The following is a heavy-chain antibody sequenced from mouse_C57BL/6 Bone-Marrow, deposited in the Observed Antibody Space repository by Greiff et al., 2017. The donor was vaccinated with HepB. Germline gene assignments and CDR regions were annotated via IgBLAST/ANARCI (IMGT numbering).Heavy chain of an antibody. Sequence: EVKLMESGGDLVKPGGSLKLSCVASGFTFSTSGMSWVRQTPDKRLEWVATINTGGTYTYYPDSVKGRFTISKDTAKSTLLLQMSSLKSEDTAIYYCARDRFDYYFDYWGQGTTLTVSS. CDR3: ARDRFDYYFDY. D-gene: IGHD2-14*01. CDR1: GFTFSTSG. V-gene: IGHV5-6*01. CDR2: INTGGTYT. J-gene: IGHJ2*01.